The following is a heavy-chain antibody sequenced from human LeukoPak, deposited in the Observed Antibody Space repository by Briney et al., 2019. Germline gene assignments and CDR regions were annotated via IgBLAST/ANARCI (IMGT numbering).Heavy chain of an antibody. Sequence: ASVKVSCKASGYTFTSYYMHWVRQAPGQGLEWMGIINPSGGSTSYAQKFQGRVTMTRDMSTSTVYMELSSLRSEDTAVYYCARGRDGYNCYYYYYYMDVWGKGTTVTVSS. CDR3: ARGRDGYNCYYYYYYMDV. V-gene: IGHV1-46*01. CDR2: INPSGGST. J-gene: IGHJ6*03. D-gene: IGHD5-24*01. CDR1: GYTFTSYY.